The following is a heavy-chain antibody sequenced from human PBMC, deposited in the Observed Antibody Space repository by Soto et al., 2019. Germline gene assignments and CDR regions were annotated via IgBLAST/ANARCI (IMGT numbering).Heavy chain of an antibody. CDR2: MNPNSGHT. CDR3: ATAVRGGTSAY. D-gene: IGHD1-1*01. J-gene: IGHJ4*02. V-gene: IGHV1-8*01. CDR1: GYTFTSYD. Sequence: QVQLVQSGAEVKKPGASVKVSCKASGYTFTSYDINWVRQATGQGLEWMGWMNPNSGHTAYAQKFQCRVTMTTNPSISTAYMALSSLTSAYTAVYYCATAVRGGTSAYWGQGTLVPVSS.